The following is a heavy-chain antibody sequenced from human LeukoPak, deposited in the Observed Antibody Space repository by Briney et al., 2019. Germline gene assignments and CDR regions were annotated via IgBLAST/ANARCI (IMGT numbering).Heavy chain of an antibody. CDR3: ARVVSSLSIAAPY. D-gene: IGHD6-6*01. Sequence: ASAKVSCKASGYTFTTYAMSWVRQAPGQGLEWMGWINTNTGNPTYAQGFTGRFVFSLDTSVSTAYLQITSLKAEDTAVYYCARVVSSLSIAAPYWGQGTLVTVSS. CDR2: INTNTGNP. V-gene: IGHV7-4-1*02. J-gene: IGHJ4*02. CDR1: GYTFTTYA.